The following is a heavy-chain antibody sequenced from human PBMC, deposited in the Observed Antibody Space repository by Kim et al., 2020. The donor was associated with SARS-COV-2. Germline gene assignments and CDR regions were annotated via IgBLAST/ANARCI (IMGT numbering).Heavy chain of an antibody. CDR2: IKSKTDGGTT. CDR1: GFTFSNAW. V-gene: IGHV3-15*01. CDR3: TKHGESPSGYPINDAFDI. Sequence: GGSLRLSCAASGFTFSNAWMSWVRQAPGKGLEWVGRIKSKTDGGTTDYAAPVKDSFTITRDDSKNTLDLQMNSLKTADTAVYYCTKHGESPSGYPINDAFDIWGRGTTVNVSS. J-gene: IGHJ3*02. D-gene: IGHD3-22*01.